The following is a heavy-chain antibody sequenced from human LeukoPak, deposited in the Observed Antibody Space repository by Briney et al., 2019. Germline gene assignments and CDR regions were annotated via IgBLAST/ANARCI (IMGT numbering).Heavy chain of an antibody. CDR2: IKTDGSEK. V-gene: IGHV3-7*01. J-gene: IGHJ3*02. D-gene: IGHD3-3*01. CDR1: GFTFSSYA. Sequence: GGSLRLSCAASGFTFSSYAMSWVRQAPGKGLQWVANIKTDGSEKYYVDSVKGRFTISRDNAKNSLYLQMNSLRAEDTAVYYCASRHYDFWSGYLDDAFDIWGQGTMVTVSS. CDR3: ASRHYDFWSGYLDDAFDI.